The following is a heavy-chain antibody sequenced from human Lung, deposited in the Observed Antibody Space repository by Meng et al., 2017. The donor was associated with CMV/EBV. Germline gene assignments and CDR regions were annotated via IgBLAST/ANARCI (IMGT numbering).Heavy chain of an antibody. D-gene: IGHD2-15*01. CDR3: ARDQGSYEKLDPYYYYGMDV. J-gene: IGHJ6*02. V-gene: IGHV3-21*01. Sequence: GESXKISXAASGFTFGFYSLNWVRHAPGKGLEWVASITSSSRYKFYADSVRGRWTVSRDNAKNSIYLQMNSLRAEDTAVYYWARDQGSYEKLDPYYYYGMDVWGRGTTVTVSS. CDR1: GFTFGFYS. CDR2: ITSSSRYK.